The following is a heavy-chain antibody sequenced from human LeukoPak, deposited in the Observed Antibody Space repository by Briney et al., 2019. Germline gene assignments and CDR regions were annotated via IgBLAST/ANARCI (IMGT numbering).Heavy chain of an antibody. Sequence: ASVKVSCKASGGTFSSYAISWVRQAPGQGLEWMGGIIPIFGTANYAQKFQGRVTITTDESTSTAYMELSSLRSEDTAVYYCARGAGILAYQGWFDPWGQGTLVTVSS. J-gene: IGHJ5*02. V-gene: IGHV1-69*05. D-gene: IGHD3-9*01. CDR2: IIPIFGTA. CDR3: ARGAGILAYQGWFDP. CDR1: GGTFSSYA.